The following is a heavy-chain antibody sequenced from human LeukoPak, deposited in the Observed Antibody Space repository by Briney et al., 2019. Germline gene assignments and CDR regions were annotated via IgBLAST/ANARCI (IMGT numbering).Heavy chain of an antibody. CDR3: AKGRGDCTGISCATPCDS. J-gene: IGHJ4*02. V-gene: IGHV3-23*01. Sequence: QAGGSLRLSCAASGFTFSTYAMSWVSQAPGKGREWVSALRGSDGSTYYADSVKGRFTISRDKSKNTLYLQMNSLRAEDTAVYYCAKGRGDCTGISCATPCDSWGQGTLVTVSS. CDR2: LRGSDGST. D-gene: IGHD2-2*01. CDR1: GFTFSTYA.